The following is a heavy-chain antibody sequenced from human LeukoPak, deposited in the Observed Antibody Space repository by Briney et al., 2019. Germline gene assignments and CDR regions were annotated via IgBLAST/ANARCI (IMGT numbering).Heavy chain of an antibody. V-gene: IGHV1-18*01. D-gene: IGHD6-6*01. CDR3: ARDLGTYGSSSIFFDY. CDR1: GYTFTDYG. CDR2: ISAYNGDT. Sequence: ASVKVSCKASGYTFTDYGISRVRQAPGQGLEWMGWISAYNGDTRYAQKLQGRFTMTTDTSTSTAYMELRSLRSDDTAVHYCARDLGTYGSSSIFFDYWGQGTLVTVSS. J-gene: IGHJ4*02.